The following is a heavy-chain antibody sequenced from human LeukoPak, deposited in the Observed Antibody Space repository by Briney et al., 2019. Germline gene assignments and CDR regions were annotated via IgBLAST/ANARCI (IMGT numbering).Heavy chain of an antibody. CDR1: GGSFSGYY. CDR3: AREHDAGAAGDGTRYFDY. Sequence: SETLSLTCAVYGGSFSGYYWSWIRQPPGKGLEWIGEINHSGSTNYNPTLKSRVTISVDTSKNQFSLKLSSVTAADTAVYYCAREHDAGAAGDGTRYFDYWGQGTLVTVSS. CDR2: INHSGST. D-gene: IGHD4/OR15-4a*01. J-gene: IGHJ4*02. V-gene: IGHV4-34*01.